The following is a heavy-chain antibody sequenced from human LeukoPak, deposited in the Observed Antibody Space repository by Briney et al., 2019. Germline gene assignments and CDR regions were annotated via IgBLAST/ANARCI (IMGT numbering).Heavy chain of an antibody. Sequence: GGSLRLSCAASGFTLNNYGMHWVRQAPGKGLEWVAVIATDGRDKKYADSVKGRFTISRDNSKNTLYLEMNSLRPEDTAVYHCAKDSKVAAAGYFFDYWGQGTLVTVSS. CDR3: AKDSKVAAAGYFFDY. CDR2: IATDGRDK. J-gene: IGHJ4*02. CDR1: GFTLNNYG. D-gene: IGHD6-13*01. V-gene: IGHV3-30*18.